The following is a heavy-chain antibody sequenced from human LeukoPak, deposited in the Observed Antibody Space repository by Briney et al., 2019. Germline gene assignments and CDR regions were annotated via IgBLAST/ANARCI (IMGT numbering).Heavy chain of an antibody. J-gene: IGHJ4*02. CDR1: GYTFTSYY. CDR3: AREDFGDLIDY. D-gene: IGHD3-3*01. CDR2: INPSGGST. Sequence: ASVKVSCKASGYTFTSYYMHWVRQAPGQGLEWMGIINPSGGSTSYAQKFQGRVTMTIDTSANTAYMELRSLRSDDTAVYYCAREDFGDLIDYWGQGTLVTVSS. V-gene: IGHV1-46*01.